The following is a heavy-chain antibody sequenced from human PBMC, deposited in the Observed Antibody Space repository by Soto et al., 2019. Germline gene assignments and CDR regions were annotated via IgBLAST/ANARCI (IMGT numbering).Heavy chain of an antibody. J-gene: IGHJ4*02. CDR3: ARGPLGYCSGGSCYSGHDY. Sequence: QVQLQQWGAGLLKPSETLSITCAVYGWSFSGYYWSWIRQPPGKGLEWIGEINHSGSTNYNPSLKIRVTISVDTSKNQFSLKLSSVTAADTAVYDWARGPLGYCSGGSCYSGHDYWGQGTLVTVAS. D-gene: IGHD2-15*01. CDR1: GWSFSGYY. V-gene: IGHV4-34*01. CDR2: INHSGST.